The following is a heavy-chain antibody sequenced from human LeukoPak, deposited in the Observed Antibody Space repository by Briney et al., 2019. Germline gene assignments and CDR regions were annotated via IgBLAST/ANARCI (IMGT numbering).Heavy chain of an antibody. V-gene: IGHV3-30-3*01. D-gene: IGHD3-10*01. J-gene: IGHJ4*02. CDR1: GFTFRNYV. Sequence: GGSLRLSCAASGFTFRNYVIHWVRQAPGKGLEWVAVTSSDLNVKLYADSVKGRFTISRDNSRSTLYLQMNSLRPEDTAIYYCAREGYYGSGSPPSLYFDFWGQGTLVTVSS. CDR2: TSSDLNVK. CDR3: AREGYYGSGSPPSLYFDF.